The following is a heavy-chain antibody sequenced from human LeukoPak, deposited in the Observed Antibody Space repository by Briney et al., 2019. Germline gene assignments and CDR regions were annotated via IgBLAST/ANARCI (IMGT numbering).Heavy chain of an antibody. CDR2: INKDGSNT. V-gene: IGHV3-74*01. D-gene: IGHD1-20*01. Sequence: GGSLRLSCAASGFTFSSYGMHWVRQAPGKGLVWVSRINKDGSNTGYADSVKGRFTISRDNAKNTLYLQMDSLRADDTAVYYCARDPHNWNGPFDYWGRGTLVTVSS. J-gene: IGHJ4*02. CDR1: GFTFSSYG. CDR3: ARDPHNWNGPFDY.